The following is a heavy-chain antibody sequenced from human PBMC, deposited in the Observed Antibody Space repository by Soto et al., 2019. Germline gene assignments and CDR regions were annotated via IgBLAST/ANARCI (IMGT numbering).Heavy chain of an antibody. D-gene: IGHD3-22*01. J-gene: IGHJ4*02. CDR3: ARDLNMILSAPGY. CDR1: GFTFSSYG. Sequence: PGGSLRLSCAASGFTFSSYGMHWVRQAPGKGLEWVAVIWFDGGNKYYADSVKGRFTISRDNSKNTLSLQMNSLRPEDTAVYYCARDLNMILSAPGYWGQGTLVTVSS. V-gene: IGHV3-33*01. CDR2: IWFDGGNK.